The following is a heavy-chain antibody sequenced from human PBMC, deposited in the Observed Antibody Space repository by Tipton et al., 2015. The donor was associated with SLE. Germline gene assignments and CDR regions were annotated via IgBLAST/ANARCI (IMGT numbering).Heavy chain of an antibody. CDR1: GYTFTGYY. Sequence: QLVQSGAEVKNPGASVKVSCKASGYTFTGYYMHWVRQAPGQGLEWMGWINPNSGGTNYAQKFQGRVTMTRDTSISTAYMELSRLRSDDTAVYYCAREPPEGQWLVENAFDIWGQGTMVTVSS. J-gene: IGHJ3*02. D-gene: IGHD6-19*01. V-gene: IGHV1-2*02. CDR3: AREPPEGQWLVENAFDI. CDR2: INPNSGGT.